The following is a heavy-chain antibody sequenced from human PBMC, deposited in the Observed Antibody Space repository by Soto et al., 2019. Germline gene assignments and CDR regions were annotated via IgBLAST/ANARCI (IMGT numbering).Heavy chain of an antibody. CDR3: AGPGGIAARLDYYYYRDV. CDR1: GYAFSIYA. V-gene: IGHV1-3*01. J-gene: IGHJ6*03. D-gene: IGHD6-6*01. Sequence: GASVNVSCKAAGYAFSIYAMHLGRQAPGQRLEWMGWVNAGNGNTKYSQKFQGRVTITRDTSASTAYMELSSLRSEDTAVYYCAGPGGIAARLDYYYYRDVWGKGTTVTVSS. CDR2: VNAGNGNT.